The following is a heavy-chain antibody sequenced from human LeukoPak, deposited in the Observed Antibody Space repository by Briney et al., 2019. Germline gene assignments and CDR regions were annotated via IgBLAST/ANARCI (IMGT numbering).Heavy chain of an antibody. J-gene: IGHJ4*02. CDR2: IYSGGST. D-gene: IGHD4-17*01. Sequence: GGSLRLSCAASGFTVSSNYMSWVRQAPGKGLEWVSVIYSGGSTYYADSVKGRFTISRHNSKNTLYLQMNSLRAEDTAVYYCARGAHDYGDYFYPSGDYFGFDYWGQGTLVTVSS. CDR1: GFTVSSNY. CDR3: ARGAHDYGDYFYPSGDYFGFDY. V-gene: IGHV3-53*04.